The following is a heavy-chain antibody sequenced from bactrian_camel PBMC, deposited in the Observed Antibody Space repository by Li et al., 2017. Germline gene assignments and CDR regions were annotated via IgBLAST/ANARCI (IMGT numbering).Heavy chain of an antibody. CDR3: AAGGRCNAVVTGGNNFDY. CDR2: IYTGGGNT. V-gene: IGHV3S25*01. J-gene: IGHJ6*01. D-gene: IGHD7*01. Sequence: QLVESGGGSVQAGGSLKLSCVGFGDPFSANCMGWFRQAPGKEREWLGSIYTGGGNTYYADSVKGRFTISRDNANNTVYLQMNSLKPEDTAMYYCAAGGRCNAVVTGGNNFDYWGQGTQVTVS. CDR1: GDPFSANC.